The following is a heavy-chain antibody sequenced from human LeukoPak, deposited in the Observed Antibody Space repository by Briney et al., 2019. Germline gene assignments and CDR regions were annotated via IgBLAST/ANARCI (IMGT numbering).Heavy chain of an antibody. CDR2: INPSGST. Sequence: ASVKVSCKASGYTFSSYYMHWVRQARGQGLEWMGIINPSGSTSNAQKFQGRFTISRDNSKNTLHLQMNGLRAEDTAVYYCARDPLDISRWANAFDIWGQGTTVIVSS. CDR3: ARDPLDISRWANAFDI. D-gene: IGHD5-12*01. CDR1: GYTFSSYY. V-gene: IGHV1-46*01. J-gene: IGHJ3*02.